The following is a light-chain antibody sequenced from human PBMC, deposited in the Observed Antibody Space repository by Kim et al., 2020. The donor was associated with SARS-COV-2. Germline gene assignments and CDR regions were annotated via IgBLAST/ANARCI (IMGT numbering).Light chain of an antibody. CDR3: QVWGSSSDQGV. CDR2: YDK. Sequence: SYELTQPPSVSVAPGETARITCGGNNIGSLSVNWYQQKPGQAPLLVIYYDKDRPSGIPERFSGSNSGNTATLTISRVEAGDEADYYCQVWGSSSDQGVFGGGTKLTVL. V-gene: IGLV3-21*04. J-gene: IGLJ3*02. CDR1: NIGSLS.